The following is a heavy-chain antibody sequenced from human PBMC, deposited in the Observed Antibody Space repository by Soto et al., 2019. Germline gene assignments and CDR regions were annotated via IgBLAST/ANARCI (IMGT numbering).Heavy chain of an antibody. CDR2: ISGSGGST. J-gene: IGHJ6*03. D-gene: IGHD2-15*01. CDR3: AKDGGLYCSGGSCLGDYYYYYYMDV. Sequence: EVQLLESGGGLVQPGGSLRLSCAASGFTFSSYAMSWVRQAPGKGLEWVSAISGSGGSTYYADSVKGRFTISRDNSKNTLYLQMNSLRAEDTAVYYCAKDGGLYCSGGSCLGDYYYYYYMDVWGKGTTVTVSS. V-gene: IGHV3-23*01. CDR1: GFTFSSYA.